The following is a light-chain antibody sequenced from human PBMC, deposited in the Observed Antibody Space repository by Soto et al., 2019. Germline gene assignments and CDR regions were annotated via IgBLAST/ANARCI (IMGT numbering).Light chain of an antibody. Sequence: DIQMTQSPSSLSASVGDRVIITCRASQGISNYLAWYQQKPGKVPKLLIYAASTLQSGVPSRFSGSGSGTDFTLTISSLQPEDVATYYCQKYNSAPPSFGQGTKVEIK. J-gene: IGKJ1*01. V-gene: IGKV1-27*01. CDR3: QKYNSAPPS. CDR2: AAS. CDR1: QGISNY.